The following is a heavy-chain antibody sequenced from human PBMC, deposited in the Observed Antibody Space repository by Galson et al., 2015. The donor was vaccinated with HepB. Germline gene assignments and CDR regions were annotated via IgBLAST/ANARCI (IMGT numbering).Heavy chain of an antibody. D-gene: IGHD2-15*01. CDR3: TKETDCSGTSCYDD. V-gene: IGHV3-49*03. CDR2: IRSRTYGGTT. Sequence: SLRLSCATSGFTFGDSGMGWFRQTPGKGLEWVGFIRSRTYGGTTEYAASVKGRFTISRDDSKSIAYLQMSSLQSEDTAVYYCTKETDCSGTSCYDDWGQGTLVTVSS. CDR1: GFTFGDSG. J-gene: IGHJ4*03.